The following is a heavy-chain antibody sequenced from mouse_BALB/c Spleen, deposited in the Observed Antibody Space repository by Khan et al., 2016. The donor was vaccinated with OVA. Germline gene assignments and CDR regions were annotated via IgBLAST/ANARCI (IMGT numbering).Heavy chain of an antibody. Sequence: QVQLKESGPGILQSSQSLSLTCSFSGFSLSTSGMGVSWIRQPSGKGLEWLAHIYWDDEKRYNPLLKSRPTISKDTSRQQVFLRITSVDTADTATYYCARNLYAYAPWFAYWGQGTLVTVSS. CDR2: IYWDDEK. CDR1: GFSLSTSGMG. CDR3: ARNLYAYAPWFAY. J-gene: IGHJ3*01. D-gene: IGHD2-2*01. V-gene: IGHV8-12*01.